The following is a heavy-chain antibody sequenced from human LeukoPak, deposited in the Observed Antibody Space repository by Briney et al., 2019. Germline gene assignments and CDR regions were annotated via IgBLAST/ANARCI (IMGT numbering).Heavy chain of an antibody. Sequence: GGSLRLSCAASGFTFSSYSMNWVRQAPGKGLEWVSSISSSSSYIYYADSVKGRFTISRDNAKNLLYLQMNSLRAEDTAVYYCARERGGEGATIDYWGQGTLVTVSS. V-gene: IGHV3-21*01. CDR1: GFTFSSYS. CDR2: ISSSSSYI. CDR3: ARERGGEGATIDY. D-gene: IGHD1-26*01. J-gene: IGHJ4*02.